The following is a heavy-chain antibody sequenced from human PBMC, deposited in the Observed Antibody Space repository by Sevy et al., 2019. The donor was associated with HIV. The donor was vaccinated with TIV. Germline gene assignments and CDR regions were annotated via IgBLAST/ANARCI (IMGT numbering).Heavy chain of an antibody. V-gene: IGHV3-23*01. Sequence: GGSLRLSCAASGFTFSSYAMSWVRQAPGKGLEWVSAISGSGGSTYYADSVKGRFTISRDNSKNTLYLQMNILRAEDTAVYYCAKFGITMIVVGLGPRSFDYWGQGTLVTVSS. CDR1: GFTFSSYA. D-gene: IGHD3-22*01. CDR2: ISGSGGST. J-gene: IGHJ4*02. CDR3: AKFGITMIVVGLGPRSFDY.